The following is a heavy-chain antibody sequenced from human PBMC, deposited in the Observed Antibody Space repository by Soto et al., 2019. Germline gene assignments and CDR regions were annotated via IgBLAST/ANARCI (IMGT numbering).Heavy chain of an antibody. CDR1: GFTFSSYV. V-gene: IGHV3-23*01. D-gene: IGHD7-27*01. CDR3: AKDQANWGSLGAFDI. Sequence: GGSLRLSCAASGFTFSSYVMSWVRQAPGKGLEWVSAISGSGGSTYYADSVKGRFTISRDNSKNTLYLQMNRLRAEDTAVYYCAKDQANWGSLGAFDIWGQGTMVTVSS. CDR2: ISGSGGST. J-gene: IGHJ3*02.